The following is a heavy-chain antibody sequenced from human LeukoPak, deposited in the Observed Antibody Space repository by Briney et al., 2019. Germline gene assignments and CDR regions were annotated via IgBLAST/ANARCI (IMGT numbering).Heavy chain of an antibody. Sequence: GGSLRLSCAASGFTFSSYGMPWVRQAPGKGLEWVAVISYDGSNKYYADSVKGRFTISRDNSKNTLYLQMNSLRAEDTAVYYCAKDFSYGFDYWGQGTLVTVSS. V-gene: IGHV3-30*18. CDR1: GFTFSSYG. D-gene: IGHD3-10*01. CDR3: AKDFSYGFDY. CDR2: ISYDGSNK. J-gene: IGHJ4*02.